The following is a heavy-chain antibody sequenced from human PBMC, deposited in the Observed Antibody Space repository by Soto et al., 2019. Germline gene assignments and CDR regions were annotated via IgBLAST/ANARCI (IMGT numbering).Heavy chain of an antibody. CDR3: ARHLLTGTFYYFDY. D-gene: IGHD1-1*01. V-gene: IGHV4-39*01. CDR1: GGSIISSSYY. CDR2: VYYSGST. Sequence: PSETLSLTCTFSGGSIISSSYYGCWIRQPPGKGLEWIGSVYYSGSTYYNPSLKSRVTISVDTSKNQFSLKLSSVTAADTAVYYCARHLLTGTFYYFDYWGQGTLVTAPQ. J-gene: IGHJ4*02.